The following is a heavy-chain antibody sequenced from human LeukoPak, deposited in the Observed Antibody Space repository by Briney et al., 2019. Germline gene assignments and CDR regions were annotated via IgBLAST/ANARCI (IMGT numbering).Heavy chain of an antibody. V-gene: IGHV3-15*01. J-gene: IGHJ4*02. D-gene: IGHD1-26*01. CDR3: MIDVPGGSYPFDY. CDR1: GFTFSSYS. CDR2: IKSKRDFETI. Sequence: GGSLRLSCAASGFTFSSYSMNWVRQAPGKGLEWVGRIKSKRDFETIDYAAPVKGRFTISRDDSRNTLYLQMNSLKIEDTALYYCMIDVPGGSYPFDYWGQGTLVTVSS.